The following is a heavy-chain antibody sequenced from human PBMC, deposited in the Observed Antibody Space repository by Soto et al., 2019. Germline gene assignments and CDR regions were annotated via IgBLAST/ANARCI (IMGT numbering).Heavy chain of an antibody. D-gene: IGHD6-19*01. CDR1: SFRFSAYG. CDR3: VKGGYKTGWPPFDH. V-gene: IGHV3-30*18. J-gene: IGHJ4*01. Sequence: QVKLVEFGGAVVQSGRSLRLSCTASSFRFSAYGMHWVRQAPGKGLEWVAFISDDGKTQFFTESVEGRFTISRDNSRNTLYLQMNRLRPEDTAVYYCVKGGYKTGWPPFDHWGHGTRVTVSS. CDR2: ISDDGKTQ.